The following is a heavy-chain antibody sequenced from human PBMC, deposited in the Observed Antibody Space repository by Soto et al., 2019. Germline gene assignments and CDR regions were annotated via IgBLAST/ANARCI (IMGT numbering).Heavy chain of an antibody. CDR1: GYTFTSYD. J-gene: IGHJ6*03. Sequence: ASVKVSCKASGYTFTSYDINWVRQATGQGLEWMGWMNPNSGNTGYAQKFQGRVTMTRNTSISTAYMELSSLRSEDTAVYYCARAKVDFWSGYYHSGGYYYYMDVWGKGTTVTVSS. V-gene: IGHV1-8*01. CDR3: ARAKVDFWSGYYHSGGYYYYMDV. CDR2: MNPNSGNT. D-gene: IGHD3-3*01.